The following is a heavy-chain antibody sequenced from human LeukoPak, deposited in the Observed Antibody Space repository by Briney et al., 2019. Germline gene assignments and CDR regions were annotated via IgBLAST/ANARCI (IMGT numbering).Heavy chain of an antibody. Sequence: GGSLRLSCAASGFTFSRHTMNWVRQAPGKGLEWVSAITGSGINTHYANSVKGRFTISRDNAKNSLYLQMNSLRAEDTAVYYCARLREIPVFGVVTKSTSYFDYWGQGTLVTVSS. J-gene: IGHJ4*02. D-gene: IGHD3-3*01. V-gene: IGHV3-21*01. CDR3: ARLREIPVFGVVTKSTSYFDY. CDR2: ITGSGINT. CDR1: GFTFSRHT.